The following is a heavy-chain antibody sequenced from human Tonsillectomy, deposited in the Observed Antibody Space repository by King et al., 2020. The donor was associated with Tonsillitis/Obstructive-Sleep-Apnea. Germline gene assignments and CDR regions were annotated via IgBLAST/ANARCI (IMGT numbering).Heavy chain of an antibody. CDR1: GYTFTSYG. CDR2: ISAYNGNT. D-gene: IGHD5-12*01. V-gene: IGHV1-18*01. J-gene: IGHJ6*03. Sequence: QLVQSGAEVKKPGASVKVSCKASGYTFTSYGISWVRQAPGQGLEWMGWISAYNGNTDYAQKLQGRVSMSTDTSTSTAYMEVRSLRSDDTAVYYCARGCSGYDGDYYYMDVWGKGTTVTVSS. CDR3: ARGCSGYDGDYYYMDV.